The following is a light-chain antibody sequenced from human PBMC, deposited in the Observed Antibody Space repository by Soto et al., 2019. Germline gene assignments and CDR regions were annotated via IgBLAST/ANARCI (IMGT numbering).Light chain of an antibody. CDR2: GAS. Sequence: EIVLTQSPGTLSLSPGERATLSCRASQSVSSSYLAWYQQKPGQAPRLFIYGASSRATGIPDRFSGSGSGTDFTLTISRLEPEDFAVYYCQQYGSSQFTFGPGTKVDIK. V-gene: IGKV3-20*01. CDR3: QQYGSSQFT. J-gene: IGKJ3*01. CDR1: QSVSSSY.